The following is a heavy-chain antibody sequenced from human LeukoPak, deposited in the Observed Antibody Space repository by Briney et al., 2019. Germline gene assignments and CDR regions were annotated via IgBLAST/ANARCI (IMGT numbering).Heavy chain of an antibody. V-gene: IGHV3-30*02. J-gene: IGHJ4*02. D-gene: IGHD2-2*01. CDR1: GFTFSSYG. CDR2: IRYDGSNK. CDR3: AKEVVPAAMDQYYFDY. Sequence: GGSLRLSCAASGFTFSSYGMHWVRHAPGKGLEWVAFIRYDGSNKYYADSVKGRFTISRDNSKNTLYLQMNSLRAEDTAVYYCAKEVVPAAMDQYYFDYWGQGTLVTVSS.